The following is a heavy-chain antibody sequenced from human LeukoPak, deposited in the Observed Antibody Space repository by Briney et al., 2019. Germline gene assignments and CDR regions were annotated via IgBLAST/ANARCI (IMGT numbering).Heavy chain of an antibody. Sequence: SETLSLTCTVSGGSISSYYWSWIRQPPGKGLEWIGEINHSGSTNYNPSLKSRVTISVDTSKNQFSLKLSSVTAADTAVYYCARRRLGVTTYNWFDPWGQGTLVTVSS. CDR3: ARRRLGVTTYNWFDP. CDR1: GGSISSYY. J-gene: IGHJ5*02. CDR2: INHSGST. V-gene: IGHV4-34*01. D-gene: IGHD2-21*02.